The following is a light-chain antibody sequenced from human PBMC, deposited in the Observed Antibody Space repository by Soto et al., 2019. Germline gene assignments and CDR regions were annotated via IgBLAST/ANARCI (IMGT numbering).Light chain of an antibody. J-gene: IGKJ5*01. CDR3: QQLNSYPRIT. CDR1: QGISRY. V-gene: IGKV1-9*01. CDR2: VAS. Sequence: DIQLTQSPSFLSASVGDRVIITCRASQGISRYLAWYQQKPGKAPKILISVASTLQTGVSSRFSGSGSGTEFTLTISSLQPEDFGTYYCQQLNSYPRITFGQGTRLEIK.